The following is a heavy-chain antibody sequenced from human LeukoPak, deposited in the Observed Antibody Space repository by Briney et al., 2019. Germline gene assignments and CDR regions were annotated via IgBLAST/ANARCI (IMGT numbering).Heavy chain of an antibody. CDR1: GYTFTGYY. V-gene: IGHV1-2*02. CDR2: INPNSGGT. J-gene: IGHJ3*02. CDR3: ATVRERRNAFDI. Sequence: ASVKVSCKASGYTFTGYYMHWVRQAPGQGLEWMGWINPNSGGTNYAQKFQGRVTMTRDTSISTAYMELSRLRSDDTAVYYRATVRERRNAFDIWGQGTMVTVSS. D-gene: IGHD1-26*01.